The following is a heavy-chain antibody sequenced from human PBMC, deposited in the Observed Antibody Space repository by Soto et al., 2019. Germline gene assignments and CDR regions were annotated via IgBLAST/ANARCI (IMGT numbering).Heavy chain of an antibody. Sequence: SETLSLTCDVSGDTISTGGYTWAWIRQPPGKALEWIGHTYHSGNPYYNPSLKSRVTISIDTFRKQFSLKLSSVTAADTAVYNCARGPGVLRYFDWFSWGQGTLVTVSS. D-gene: IGHD3-9*01. J-gene: IGHJ4*02. V-gene: IGHV4-30-2*01. CDR2: TYHSGNP. CDR3: ARGPGVLRYFDWFS. CDR1: GDTISTGGYT.